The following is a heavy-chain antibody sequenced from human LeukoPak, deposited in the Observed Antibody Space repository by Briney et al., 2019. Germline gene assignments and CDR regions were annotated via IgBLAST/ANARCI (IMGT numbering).Heavy chain of an antibody. V-gene: IGHV4-34*01. CDR1: GGSFSGYY. CDR3: ARGRAPFDP. CDR2: INHSGST. Sequence: PSETLSLTCAVYGGSFSGYYWSWIRQPPGKGLEWIGEINHSGSTNYNPSLKSRVTLSVDTSKNQFSLKLSSVTAADTAVYYCARGRAPFDPWGQGTLVTVSS. J-gene: IGHJ5*02.